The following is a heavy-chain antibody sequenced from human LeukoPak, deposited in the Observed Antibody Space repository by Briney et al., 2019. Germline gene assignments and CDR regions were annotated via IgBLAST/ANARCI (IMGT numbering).Heavy chain of an antibody. CDR2: IGSDNKP. CDR3: ARDLHYFVAMDV. D-gene: IGHD2/OR15-2a*01. V-gene: IGHV3-23*01. CDR1: GFTFSAYA. Sequence: GGSLRLSCEASGFTFSAYAMTWVRQAPGKGLEWVSSIGSDNKPHYSESVKGRFAVSRDNSKNTLFLQLHNLRVEDTALYYCARDLHYFVAMDVSGQGTTVTVSS. J-gene: IGHJ6*02.